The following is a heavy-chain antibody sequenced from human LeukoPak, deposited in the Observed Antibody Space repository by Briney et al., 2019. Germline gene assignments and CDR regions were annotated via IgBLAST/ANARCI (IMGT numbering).Heavy chain of an antibody. Sequence: GESLKISCKGSGYSFPSYWIGWVRQMPRKGLEWMRIIYPGDSDTRYSPSFQGQVTISADKSISTAYLQWSSLKASDTGMYYCASYTMVRGVRRGAFDILGQGTMVTVSS. CDR3: ASYTMVRGVRRGAFDI. V-gene: IGHV5-51*01. CDR2: IYPGDSDT. J-gene: IGHJ3*02. D-gene: IGHD3-10*01. CDR1: GYSFPSYW.